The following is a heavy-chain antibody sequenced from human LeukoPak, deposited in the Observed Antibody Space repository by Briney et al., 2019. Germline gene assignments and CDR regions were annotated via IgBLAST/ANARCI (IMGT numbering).Heavy chain of an antibody. D-gene: IGHD3-16*01. CDR3: AIGRRVATGFTGEY. CDR2: INPNSGGT. CDR1: GYTFTGYY. Sequence: SSVQVSCKASGYTFTGYYMHWVRQAPGQGLEWMGWINPNSGGTNYAQKFQGRVTMTRDTSISTAYMQLSRLISDHTARLYCAIGRRVATGFTGEYWGQGTLVTVSS. J-gene: IGHJ4*02. V-gene: IGHV1-2*02.